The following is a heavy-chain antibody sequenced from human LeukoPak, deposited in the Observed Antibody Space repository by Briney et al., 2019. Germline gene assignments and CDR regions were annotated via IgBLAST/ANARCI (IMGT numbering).Heavy chain of an antibody. CDR1: GGSISSSSYY. Sequence: SETPSLTCTVSGGSISSSSYYWGWIRQPPGKGLEWIGSIYYSGSTYYNPSLKSRVTISVDTSKNQFSLKLSSVTAADTAVYYCARESSSGYGYVFRYWGQGTLVIVSS. CDR2: IYYSGST. D-gene: IGHD5-18*01. CDR3: ARESSSGYGYVFRY. J-gene: IGHJ4*02. V-gene: IGHV4-39*02.